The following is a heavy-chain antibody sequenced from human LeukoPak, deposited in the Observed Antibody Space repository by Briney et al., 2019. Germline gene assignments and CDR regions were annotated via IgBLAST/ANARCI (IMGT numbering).Heavy chain of an antibody. Sequence: PSETLSLTCTVSGGSISSYYWSWIRQPPGKGLEWIGYIYYSGSTNYIPSLKSRVTISVDTSKNQFSLKLSSVTAADTAVYYCARAVAVPINWFDPWGQGTLVTVSS. J-gene: IGHJ5*02. D-gene: IGHD6-19*01. CDR3: ARAVAVPINWFDP. V-gene: IGHV4-59*01. CDR1: GGSISSYY. CDR2: IYYSGST.